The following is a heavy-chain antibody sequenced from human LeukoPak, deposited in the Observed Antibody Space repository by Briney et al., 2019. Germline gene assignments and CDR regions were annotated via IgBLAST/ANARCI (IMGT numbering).Heavy chain of an antibody. CDR3: ARQNSNYVSY. CDR1: GGXISSSSYY. Sequence: PSETLSLTCTVSGGXISSSSYYWGWIRQPPGKGLEWIGRTYYSGSTYYNASLKSRVTISVDTSKNQFSLKLSSVTAADTAVYYCARQNSNYVSYWGQGTLVTVSS. V-gene: IGHV4-39*01. CDR2: TYYSGST. J-gene: IGHJ4*02. D-gene: IGHD4-11*01.